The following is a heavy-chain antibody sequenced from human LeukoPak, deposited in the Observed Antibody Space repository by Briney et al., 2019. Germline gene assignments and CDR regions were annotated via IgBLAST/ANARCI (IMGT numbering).Heavy chain of an antibody. V-gene: IGHV3-9*01. Sequence: GGSLRLSCAASGFTFDDYAMHWVRQAPGKGLEWVSGISWNSGSIGCADSVKGRFTISRDNAKTSLYLQLNSLRAEDSGIYYCAKAFRIVGIGNPDDAFDVWGQGTVVTVS. D-gene: IGHD1-26*01. CDR2: ISWNSGSI. CDR1: GFTFDDYA. J-gene: IGHJ3*01. CDR3: AKAFRIVGIGNPDDAFDV.